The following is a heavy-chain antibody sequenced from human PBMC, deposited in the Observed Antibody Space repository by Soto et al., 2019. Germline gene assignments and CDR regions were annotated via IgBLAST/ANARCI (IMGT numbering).Heavy chain of an antibody. Sequence: QVQLQQWGAGLLKPSETLSLTCAVYDGPFSGYYWSWIRQPPGKGLEWIGKINHGGSTNYNPSLKTRFTTSVDPSRHQFSLMLTSVTAADTAVYFCAREHYYGSGINGFDPWGQGTLVTVSS. D-gene: IGHD3-10*01. V-gene: IGHV4-34*01. CDR1: DGPFSGYY. J-gene: IGHJ5*02. CDR2: INHGGST. CDR3: AREHYYGSGINGFDP.